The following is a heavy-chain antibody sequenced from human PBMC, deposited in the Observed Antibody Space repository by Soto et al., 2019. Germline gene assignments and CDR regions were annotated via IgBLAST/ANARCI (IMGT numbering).Heavy chain of an antibody. CDR3: AKDGEDIVVVVAATGAFDI. J-gene: IGHJ3*02. Sequence: PGGSLRLSCAASGFTFSSYAMSWVRQAPGKGLEWVSAISGSGGNTYYADSVKGRFTISRDNSKNTLYLQMNSLRAEDTAVYYCAKDGEDIVVVVAATGAFDIWGQGTMVTVSS. CDR1: GFTFSSYA. CDR2: ISGSGGNT. V-gene: IGHV3-23*01. D-gene: IGHD2-15*01.